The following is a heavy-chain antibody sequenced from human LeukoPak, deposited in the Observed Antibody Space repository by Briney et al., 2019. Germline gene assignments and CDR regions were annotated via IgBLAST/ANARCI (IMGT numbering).Heavy chain of an antibody. V-gene: IGHV3-23*01. Sequence: PGRSLRLSCTASGFTFSSYAMSWVRQAPGKGLEWVSAISGSGGSTYYADSVKGRFTISRDNSKNTLYLQMNSLRAEDTAVYYCAKDRSISSGYSGANWFDPWGQGTLVTVSS. D-gene: IGHD3-22*01. CDR1: GFTFSSYA. CDR2: ISGSGGST. J-gene: IGHJ5*02. CDR3: AKDRSISSGYSGANWFDP.